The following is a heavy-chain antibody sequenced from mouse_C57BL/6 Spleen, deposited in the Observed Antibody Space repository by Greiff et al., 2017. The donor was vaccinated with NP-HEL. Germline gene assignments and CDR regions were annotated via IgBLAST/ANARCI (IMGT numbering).Heavy chain of an antibody. CDR2: ISYDGSN. D-gene: IGHD2-1*01. J-gene: IGHJ4*01. Sequence: EVKLQESGPGLVKPSQSLSLTCSVTGYSITSGYYWNWIRQFPGNKLEWMGYISYDGSNNYNPSLKNRISITRDTSKNQFFLKLNSVTTEDTATYYCARGGDYGNYPYYYAMDYWGQGTSVTVSS. CDR1: GYSITSGYY. V-gene: IGHV3-6*01. CDR3: ARGGDYGNYPYYYAMDY.